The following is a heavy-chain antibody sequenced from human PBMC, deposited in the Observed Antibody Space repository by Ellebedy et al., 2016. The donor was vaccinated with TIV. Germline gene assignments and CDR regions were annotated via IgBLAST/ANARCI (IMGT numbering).Heavy chain of an antibody. D-gene: IGHD6-13*01. CDR2: ISSSSTI. Sequence: GGSLRLSXAASGFTFSSYSMNWVRQAPGKGLEWVSYISSSSTIYYADSVKGRFTISGDNAKNSLYLQMNSLRDEDTAVYYCAREVRVAAAPVWGQGTMVTVSS. CDR1: GFTFSSYS. J-gene: IGHJ3*01. V-gene: IGHV3-48*02. CDR3: AREVRVAAAPV.